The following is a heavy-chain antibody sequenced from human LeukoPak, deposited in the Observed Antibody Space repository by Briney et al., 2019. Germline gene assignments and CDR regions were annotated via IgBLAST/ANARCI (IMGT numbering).Heavy chain of an antibody. Sequence: SETLSLTCAVYGGSFSGYYWSWIRQPPGKGLEWIGEINHSGSTNYNPSLKSRVTISVDTSKNQFSLKLSSVTAADTAVYYCARGYHNPYYYDSSGHYGDWGQGTLVTVSS. J-gene: IGHJ4*02. D-gene: IGHD3-22*01. CDR2: INHSGST. CDR1: GGSFSGYY. V-gene: IGHV4-34*01. CDR3: ARGYHNPYYYDSSGHYGD.